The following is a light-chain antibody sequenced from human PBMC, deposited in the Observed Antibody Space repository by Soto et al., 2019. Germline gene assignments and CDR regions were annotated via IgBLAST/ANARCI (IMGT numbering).Light chain of an antibody. J-gene: IGKJ2*01. CDR2: GAS. CDR3: QQYDTSPRT. Sequence: EILMTQSPGTLSLSPGDRATLSCRASQSISSYLAWYQQKPGQAPRLLIYGASARATGIPDRFSGSGSGTDFTLTISRLEPEDSAVYYCQQYDTSPRTFGQGTKLEIK. CDR1: QSISSY. V-gene: IGKV3-20*01.